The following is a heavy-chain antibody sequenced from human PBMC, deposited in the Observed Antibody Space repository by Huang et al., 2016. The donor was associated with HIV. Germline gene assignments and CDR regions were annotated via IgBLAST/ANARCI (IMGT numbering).Heavy chain of an antibody. CDR2: ISVYKGNT. D-gene: IGHD2-15*01. V-gene: IGHV1-18*04. CDR3: ARDREEDIVVMVPSASPTPFDY. Sequence: QVQLVQSGGEVKKSGASVKVSCKASGYTFASYGISWVRQAPGQGLEWMGWISVYKGNTNCAQMFQGRLTMTTEKSTSTAYMELRSLTSDDTAVYYCARDREEDIVVMVPSASPTPFDYWGQGTLVTVSS. J-gene: IGHJ4*02. CDR1: GYTFASYG.